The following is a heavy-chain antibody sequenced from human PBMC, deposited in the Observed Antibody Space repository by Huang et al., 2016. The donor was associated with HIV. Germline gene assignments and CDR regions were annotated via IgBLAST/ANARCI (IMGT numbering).Heavy chain of an antibody. CDR2: INHSGTT. V-gene: IGHV4-34*01. J-gene: IGHJ3*02. CDR1: GGSFSDYY. CDR3: ARGQGTIQLLTDTDAFDI. Sequence: QVQLQQWGTGLLKPSETLSLTCAVYGGSFSDYYWSWIRQPPGQGLEWIGEINHSGTTNSNPSLKSRVTISLDTSKNQFSLKVKSLTAADTAVYYCARGQGTIQLLTDTDAFDIWGQGTMVTVSS. D-gene: IGHD5-18*01.